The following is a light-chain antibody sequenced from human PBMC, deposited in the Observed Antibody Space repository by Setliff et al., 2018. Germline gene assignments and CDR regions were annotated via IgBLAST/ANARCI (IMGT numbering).Light chain of an antibody. CDR2: DVS. Sequence: QSALTQPASVSGSPGQSITISCSGTTSDIGTYNYVSWYQQYPGKAPKLVIYDVSNRPSGVSNRFSGSKSGNTASLTISGLQAEDEADYYCYSYTASTSHVFGTGTKVTVL. CDR3: YSYTASTSHV. CDR1: TSDIGTYNY. J-gene: IGLJ1*01. V-gene: IGLV2-14*01.